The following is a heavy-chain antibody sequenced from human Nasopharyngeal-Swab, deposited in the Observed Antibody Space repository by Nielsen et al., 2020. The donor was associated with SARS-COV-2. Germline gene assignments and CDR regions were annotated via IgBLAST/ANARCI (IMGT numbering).Heavy chain of an antibody. J-gene: IGHJ1*01. V-gene: IGHV3-74*03. CDR2: INMYGGST. CDR1: GFTFSSYW. D-gene: IGHD1-26*01. Sequence: GESLKISCAASGFTFSSYWMHWVCQAPGKGLVWVSRINMYGGSTTYADSVKGRFTISRDKAKNTLYLQMNSLRAEDTAVYYCVRGPIEGATGYFQHWGQGALVTVSS. CDR3: VRGPIEGATGYFQH.